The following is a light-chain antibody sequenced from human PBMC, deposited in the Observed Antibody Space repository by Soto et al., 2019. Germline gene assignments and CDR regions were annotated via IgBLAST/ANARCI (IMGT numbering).Light chain of an antibody. CDR3: QVWDSFTGV. Sequence: SYELTQPLSVSVALGQTARITCGGNNIGSKNVHWYQQKAGQAPVVVIYRNYNRPSGIPERFSGSNSGNTATLTISRAQAGDEADYYCQVWDSFTGVFGGGTQLTVL. CDR1: NIGSKN. J-gene: IGLJ2*01. CDR2: RNY. V-gene: IGLV3-9*01.